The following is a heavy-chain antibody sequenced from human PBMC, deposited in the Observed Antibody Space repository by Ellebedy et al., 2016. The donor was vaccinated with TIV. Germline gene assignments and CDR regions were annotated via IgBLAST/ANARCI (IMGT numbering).Heavy chain of an antibody. CDR1: GGTFSSYG. CDR3: AKTTFQLLGNHQVHYFYMDV. Sequence: SVKVSXXASGGTFSSYGISWVRQAPGQGLEWVGVIIPIFRTSNYAQKFQGRVTITADESTTTVYMELSSLRSEDTAVYFCAKTTFQLLGNHQVHYFYMDVWGKGTTVTVSS. D-gene: IGHD4-17*01. V-gene: IGHV1-69*13. J-gene: IGHJ6*03. CDR2: IIPIFRTS.